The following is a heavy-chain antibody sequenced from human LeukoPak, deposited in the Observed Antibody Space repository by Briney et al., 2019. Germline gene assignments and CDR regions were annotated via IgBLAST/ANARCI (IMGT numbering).Heavy chain of an antibody. CDR3: AIYSSGLPLKY. CDR2: ISGSGGST. CDR1: GFTFSSYA. D-gene: IGHD3-22*01. Sequence: HAGGSLRLSCAASGFTFSSYAMSWVRQAPGKGLEWVSAISGSGGSTYYADSVKGRFTISRDNSKNTLYLQMNSLRAEDTAVYYCAIYSSGLPLKYWGQGTLVTVSS. J-gene: IGHJ4*02. V-gene: IGHV3-23*01.